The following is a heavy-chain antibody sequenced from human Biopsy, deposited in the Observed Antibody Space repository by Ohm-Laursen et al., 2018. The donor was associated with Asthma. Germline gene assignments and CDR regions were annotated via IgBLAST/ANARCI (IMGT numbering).Heavy chain of an antibody. CDR1: GYSLTDLS. CDR2: HDHEEGGT. D-gene: IGHD4-17*01. CDR3: ASDFPKDYVRYNFQF. J-gene: IGHJ4*02. Sequence: ASVKVSCKISGYSLTDLSMHWVREAPGQGLEWMGGHDHEEGGTVNARRFQGRVTMTEDTSTDTAYMELSSLSSDDTAVYYCASDFPKDYVRYNFQFWGQGTLVTVSS. V-gene: IGHV1-24*01.